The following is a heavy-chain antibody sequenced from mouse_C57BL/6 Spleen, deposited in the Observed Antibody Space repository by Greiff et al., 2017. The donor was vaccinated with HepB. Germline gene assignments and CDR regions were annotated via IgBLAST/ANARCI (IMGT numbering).Heavy chain of an antibody. CDR2: INPSSGYT. V-gene: IGHV1-7*01. CDR3: ARPITTVVATDYAMDY. Sequence: VKLVESGAELAKPGASVKLSCKASGYTFTSYWMHWVKQRPGQGLEWIGYINPSSGYTKYNQKFKDKATLTADKSSSTAYMQLSSLTYEDSAVYYCARPITTVVATDYAMDYWGQGTSVTVSS. CDR1: GYTFTSYW. D-gene: IGHD1-1*01. J-gene: IGHJ4*01.